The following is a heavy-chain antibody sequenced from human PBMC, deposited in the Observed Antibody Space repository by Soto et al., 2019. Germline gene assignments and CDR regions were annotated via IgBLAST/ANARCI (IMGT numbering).Heavy chain of an antibody. CDR2: IYNSEST. CDR3: ARLGGYCSSSKCNGYYAMDV. J-gene: IGHJ6*02. CDR1: GGSISGYY. V-gene: IGHV4-59*08. Sequence: PSETLSLTCTVPGGSISGYYWIWMRQPPGKGLEWIGYIYNSESTYYNPSLESRVTISVDTSQNQFSLKVSSVTVADSAVYYCARLGGYCSSSKCNGYYAMDVWGQGTTVTVSS. D-gene: IGHD2-2*01.